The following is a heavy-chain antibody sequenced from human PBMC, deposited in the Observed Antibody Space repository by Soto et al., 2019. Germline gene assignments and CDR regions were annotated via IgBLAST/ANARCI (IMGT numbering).Heavy chain of an antibody. CDR1: GGSFSGYS. CDR3: ARDYFDSSDYTTNWFDP. CDR2: INHSGST. D-gene: IGHD3-22*01. J-gene: IGHJ5*02. Sequence: SETLSLTCAVYGGSFSGYSWTWIRQPPGTGLEWIGEINHSGSTYYNPSLKSRVTIFVDTSKNQFSLKLTSVTAADTALYYCARDYFDSSDYTTNWFDPWGQGTLVTVSS. V-gene: IGHV4-34*01.